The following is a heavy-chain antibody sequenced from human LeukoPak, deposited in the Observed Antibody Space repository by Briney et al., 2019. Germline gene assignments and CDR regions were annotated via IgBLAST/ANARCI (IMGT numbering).Heavy chain of an antibody. CDR3: ARLWFGESIDY. J-gene: IGHJ4*02. V-gene: IGHV1-69*06. D-gene: IGHD3-10*01. CDR1: GGTFSSYA. CDR2: IIPIFGTA. Sequence: GASVKVSCKASGGTFSSYAISWVRQAPGQGLEWMGGIIPIFGTANYAQKFQGRVTITADKSTSTAYMELSSLRSEDTAVYYCARLWFGESIDYWGQGTLVTVSS.